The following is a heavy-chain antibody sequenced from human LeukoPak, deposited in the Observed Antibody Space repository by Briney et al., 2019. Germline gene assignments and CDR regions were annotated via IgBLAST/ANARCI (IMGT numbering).Heavy chain of an antibody. CDR3: ELIYYPSRDAFAI. J-gene: IGHJ3*02. CDR1: GFTFSSYW. V-gene: IGHV3-74*01. Sequence: GGSLRLSCAASGFTFSSYWMHWVRQAPGKGLVWVSRMNSDGSSTSYADSVKGRFTISRDNAKTTLYLQMNSLRAEDTVVYYCELIYYPSRDAFAIWGQGTMVTVSS. D-gene: IGHD1-26*01. CDR2: MNSDGSST.